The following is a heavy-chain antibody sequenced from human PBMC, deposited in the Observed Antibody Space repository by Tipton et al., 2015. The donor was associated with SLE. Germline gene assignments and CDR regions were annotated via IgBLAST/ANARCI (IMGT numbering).Heavy chain of an antibody. J-gene: IGHJ6*03. CDR1: GFTFSSYS. CDR2: VSSRSSYI. Sequence: SLRLSCAASGFTFSSYSMNWVRQAPGKGLEWLSSVSSRSSYIYYADSVQGRFTISRDDAKNSLYLQMNSLRAEDTAVYYCARESAHYYYMDVWGKGTSVTVSS. CDR3: ARESAHYYYMDV. V-gene: IGHV3-21*01.